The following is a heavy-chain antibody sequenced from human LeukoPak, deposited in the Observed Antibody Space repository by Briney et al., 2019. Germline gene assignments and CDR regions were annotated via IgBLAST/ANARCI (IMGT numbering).Heavy chain of an antibody. CDR1: GFTFSSYG. CDR3: AKVGLPYYYDSSGYYHDY. CDR2: ISYDGSNK. V-gene: IGHV3-30*18. Sequence: GRSLRLSRAASGFTFSSYGMHWVRQAPGKGLEWVAVISYDGSNKYYADSVKGRFTISRDNSKNTLYLQMNSLRAEDTAVYYCAKVGLPYYYDSSGYYHDYWGQGTLVTVSS. D-gene: IGHD3-22*01. J-gene: IGHJ4*02.